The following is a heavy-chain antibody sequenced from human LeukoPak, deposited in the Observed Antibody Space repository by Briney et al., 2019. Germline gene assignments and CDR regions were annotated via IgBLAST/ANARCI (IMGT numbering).Heavy chain of an antibody. J-gene: IGHJ4*02. Sequence: SETLSLTCTVSGGSISSYYWSWIRQPPGKGLEWIGYIYYSGSTNYNPSLKSRVTISVDTSKNQFSLKLSSVTAADTAVYYCAEGGLPNGYWGQGTLVTVSS. CDR1: GGSISSYY. D-gene: IGHD1-26*01. V-gene: IGHV4-59*01. CDR2: IYYSGST. CDR3: AEGGLPNGY.